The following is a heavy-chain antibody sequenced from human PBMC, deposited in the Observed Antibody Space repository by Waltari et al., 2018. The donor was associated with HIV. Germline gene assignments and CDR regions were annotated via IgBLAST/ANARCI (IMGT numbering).Heavy chain of an antibody. CDR3: ARSGLYDTSGYYAPFGY. CDR1: GFTFSNYE. CDR2: ISSSGSTI. Sequence: EVQLVESGGGLVQPGGSLRLSCAASGFTFSNYEMNWVRQAPGKGLECISYISSSGSTIYYADSVKGRLTISRDNAKNSLYVQMNSLRAEDTAVYYCARSGLYDTSGYYAPFGYWGQGTLVTVSS. J-gene: IGHJ4*02. V-gene: IGHV3-48*03. D-gene: IGHD3-22*01.